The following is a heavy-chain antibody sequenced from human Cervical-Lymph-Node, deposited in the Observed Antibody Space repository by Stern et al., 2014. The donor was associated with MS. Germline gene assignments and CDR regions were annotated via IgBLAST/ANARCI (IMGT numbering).Heavy chain of an antibody. V-gene: IGHV5-51*01. CDR1: GYSFSNYW. Sequence: EVQLVESGAEVKKPGESLKISCKGSGYSFSNYWIAWVRQMPGKGLGWMGIIDPADSDTRYSPSFQGQVSISADKSISTAYLQWSGLRASDSAMYYCARHGGRQLYYYHGMDVWGQGTTVTVSS. CDR3: ARHGGRQLYYYHGMDV. D-gene: IGHD3-16*01. J-gene: IGHJ6*02. CDR2: IDPADSDT.